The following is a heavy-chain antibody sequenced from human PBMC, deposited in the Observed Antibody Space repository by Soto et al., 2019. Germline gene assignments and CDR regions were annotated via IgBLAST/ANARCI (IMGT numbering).Heavy chain of an antibody. Sequence: SETLSLTCTVSGGSISSYYWSWIRQPPGKGLEWIGYIYYSGSTNYNPSLKSRVTISVDTSKNQFSLKLSSVTAADTAVYYCARAPTYPYDILTGYYFYFDYWGQGTLVTVSS. V-gene: IGHV4-59*01. J-gene: IGHJ4*02. CDR3: ARAPTYPYDILTGYYFYFDY. D-gene: IGHD3-9*01. CDR2: IYYSGST. CDR1: GGSISSYY.